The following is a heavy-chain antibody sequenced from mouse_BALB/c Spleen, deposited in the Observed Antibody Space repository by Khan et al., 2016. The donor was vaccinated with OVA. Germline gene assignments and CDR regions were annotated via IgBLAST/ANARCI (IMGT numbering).Heavy chain of an antibody. D-gene: IGHD1-1*01. J-gene: IGHJ3*01. Sequence: VQLKESGGDLVKPEGSLKLSCAASGFTFSTYGMSWVRQTPDKRLEWVATISSGGSYTYYPDSVQGRVTISRDNAKNTLYLQMSSLKSEATAMFYCARLAYYYDSEGFAYWGQGTLFTVSA. CDR1: GFTFSTYG. V-gene: IGHV5-6*01. CDR3: ARLAYYYDSEGFAY. CDR2: ISSGGSYT.